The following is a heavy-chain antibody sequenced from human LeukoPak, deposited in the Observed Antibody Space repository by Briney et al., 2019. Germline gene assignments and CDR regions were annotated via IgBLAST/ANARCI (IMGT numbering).Heavy chain of an antibody. CDR3: ARDLDGFNLGRGPFHY. D-gene: IGHD5-24*01. Sequence: PSETLSLTCTVSGGSISYSSYYWGWIRQPPGQALEWIGSIHYVGNTYYNPSLNSRLTISVDTSKNQFSLKLKSVTAADTAVYFCARDLDGFNLGRGPFHYWGQGTLVIGSS. V-gene: IGHV4-39*07. CDR2: IHYVGNT. J-gene: IGHJ4*02. CDR1: GGSISYSSYY.